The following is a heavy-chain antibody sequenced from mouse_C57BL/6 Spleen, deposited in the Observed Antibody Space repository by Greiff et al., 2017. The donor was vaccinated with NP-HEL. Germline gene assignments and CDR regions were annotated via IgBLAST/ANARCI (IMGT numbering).Heavy chain of an antibody. CDR1: GYTFTSYW. Sequence: QVQLQQPGAELVKPGASVKLSCKASGYTFTSYWMHWVKQRPGQGLEWIGMIHPNSGSTNYNEKFKSKATLNVDKSSSTAYIQLSSLTSEDSAVYYCARQRYGNYDYAMDYWGQGTSVTVSS. D-gene: IGHD2-10*02. V-gene: IGHV1-64*01. CDR2: IHPNSGST. CDR3: ARQRYGNYDYAMDY. J-gene: IGHJ4*01.